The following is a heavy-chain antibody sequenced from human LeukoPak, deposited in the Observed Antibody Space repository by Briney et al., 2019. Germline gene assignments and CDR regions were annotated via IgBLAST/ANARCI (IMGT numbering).Heavy chain of an antibody. CDR1: GFTFSNAW. Sequence: GGSLRLSCAAYGFTFSNAWMSWVRQAPGKGLEWVGRIKSKTDGGTTDYAAPVKGRFTISRDDSKNTLYLQMNSLKTEDTAVYYCTSEHTSYYDFWSGYYDYWGQGTLVTVSS. CDR3: TSEHTSYYDFWSGYYDY. J-gene: IGHJ4*02. V-gene: IGHV3-15*01. D-gene: IGHD3-3*01. CDR2: IKSKTDGGTT.